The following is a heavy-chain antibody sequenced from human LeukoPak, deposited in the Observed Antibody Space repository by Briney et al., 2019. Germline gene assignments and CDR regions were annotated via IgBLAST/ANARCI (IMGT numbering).Heavy chain of an antibody. V-gene: IGHV3-33*01. J-gene: IGHJ4*02. CDR3: TRGGSSSGPGDN. CDR1: GFTFSTYG. Sequence: PGGSLRLSCVASGFTFSTYGMHWVRQAPGKGLEWVAVIWYDGSDKYYADSVKGRFTISRDNSRNTLYLQMNSLRVEDTAVYYCTRGGSSSGPGDNWGQGTLVTVSS. D-gene: IGHD6-6*01. CDR2: IWYDGSDK.